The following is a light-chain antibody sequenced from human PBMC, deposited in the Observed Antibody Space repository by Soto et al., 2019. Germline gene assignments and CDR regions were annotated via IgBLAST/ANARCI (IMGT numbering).Light chain of an antibody. J-gene: IGLJ1*01. V-gene: IGLV2-14*01. Sequence: QSALTQPASVSGSPGQSITVSCTGTSSDVGGYDYVSWYQQHPGKAPKLIIYDVSNRPSGVSNRFSGSKSGNTASLTISGLQTEDEADYYCSSYRSSSTLNYVFGTGTKLTVL. CDR1: SSDVGGYDY. CDR2: DVS. CDR3: SSYRSSSTLNYV.